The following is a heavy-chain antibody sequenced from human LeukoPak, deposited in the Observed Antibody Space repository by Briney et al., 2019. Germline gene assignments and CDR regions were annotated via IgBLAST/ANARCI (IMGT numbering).Heavy chain of an antibody. CDR3: ARELIEDYVWGSYSQTDAFDI. D-gene: IGHD3-16*01. V-gene: IGHV4-59*12. Sequence: SETLSLTCTVSGGSIGSYYWSWIRQPPGKGLEWIGYIYYSGRSNQNPSLKSRVTISVDTSKNQFSLKLSSVTAADTAVYYCARELIEDYVWGSYSQTDAFDIWGQGTMVTVSS. CDR1: GGSIGSYY. CDR2: IYYSGRS. J-gene: IGHJ3*02.